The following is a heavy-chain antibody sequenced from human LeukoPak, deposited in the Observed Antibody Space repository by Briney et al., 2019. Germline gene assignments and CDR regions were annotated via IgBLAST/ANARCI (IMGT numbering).Heavy chain of an antibody. Sequence: SETLSLTCAVYGGSFSGYYWSWIRQPPGKGLEWIGEINHSGSTNYNPSLKSRVTISVDTSKNQFSLKLSSVTAADTAVYYCARRYCSGGSCYESFDYWGQGTLVTVSS. V-gene: IGHV4-34*01. CDR3: ARRYCSGGSCYESFDY. CDR2: INHSGST. CDR1: GGSFSGYY. D-gene: IGHD2-15*01. J-gene: IGHJ4*02.